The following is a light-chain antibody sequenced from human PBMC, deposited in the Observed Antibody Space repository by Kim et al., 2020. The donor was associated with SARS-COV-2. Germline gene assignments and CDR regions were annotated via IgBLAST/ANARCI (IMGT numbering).Light chain of an antibody. Sequence: QSITVSCTGTSSAVGSYNLVSWYQQHPGKAPNLMIYEVSQRPSGVSNRFSGSKSGNTASLTISGLQAEDEADYYCCSYAGSSTLVFGGGTKLTVL. CDR2: EVS. CDR3: CSYAGSSTLV. CDR1: SSAVGSYNL. V-gene: IGLV2-23*02. J-gene: IGLJ3*02.